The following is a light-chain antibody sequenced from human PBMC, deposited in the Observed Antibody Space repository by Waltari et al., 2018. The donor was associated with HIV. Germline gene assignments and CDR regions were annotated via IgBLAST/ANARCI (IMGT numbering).Light chain of an antibody. CDR2: DVI. Sequence: SALTQPPPASGSPGQSVTPSCTGTSSDVGGYNYVSWHQQHPGKAPKLMIYDVIKRPSGVPDRFSGSKSGNTASLTVSGLQPEDEADYYCSSHAGSKVVFGGGTRLTVL. V-gene: IGLV2-8*01. CDR1: SSDVGGYNY. CDR3: SSHAGSKVV. J-gene: IGLJ2*01.